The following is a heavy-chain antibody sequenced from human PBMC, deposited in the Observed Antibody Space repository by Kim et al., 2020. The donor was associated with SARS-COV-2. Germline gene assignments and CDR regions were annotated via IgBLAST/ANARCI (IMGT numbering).Heavy chain of an antibody. V-gene: IGHV1-18*01. Sequence: NTNFAQKLQGRVTMTTDTSTSTAYMDLRSLRSDDTAVYYCARGSSWHRTFDYWGQGTLVTVSS. CDR2: NT. J-gene: IGHJ4*02. D-gene: IGHD6-13*01. CDR3: ARGSSWHRTFDY.